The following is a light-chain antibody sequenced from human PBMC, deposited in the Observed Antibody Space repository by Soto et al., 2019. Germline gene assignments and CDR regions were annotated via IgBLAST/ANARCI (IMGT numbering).Light chain of an antibody. CDR1: RSVSSTY. J-gene: IGKJ4*01. CDR2: GTS. Sequence: DIVLTQSPGTLSLSPGERATLSCRASRSVSSTYLAWYQHKPGQAPRLLIYGTSSRATGIPDRFSGSGSGTTFRLTISRLAPEDFAVYYCHQYGGSPGTFGGGTKVEIK. V-gene: IGKV3-20*01. CDR3: HQYGGSPGT.